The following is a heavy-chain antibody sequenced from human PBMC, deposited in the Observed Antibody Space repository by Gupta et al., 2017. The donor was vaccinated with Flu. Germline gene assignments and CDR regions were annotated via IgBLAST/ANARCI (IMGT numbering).Heavy chain of an antibody. V-gene: IGHV2-5*02. Sequence: QITLKESGPALVKPTQTLTLTCSFSGFSLNTYGLGVGWIRQPPGKALEWLALIYWDDDKRYSPSLKSRLTITKDTSENQVVLTMTNMDPVDTATYYCAHMRWLSQNVNWFDPWGPGTLVIVSS. CDR2: IYWDDDK. CDR3: AHMRWLSQNVNWFDP. J-gene: IGHJ5*02. D-gene: IGHD3-22*01. CDR1: GFSLNTYGLG.